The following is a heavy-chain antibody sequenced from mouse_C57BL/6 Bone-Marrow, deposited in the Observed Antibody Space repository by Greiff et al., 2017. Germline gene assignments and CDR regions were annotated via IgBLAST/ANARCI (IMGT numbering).Heavy chain of an antibody. CDR2: IDPSGSYT. V-gene: IGHV1-69*01. J-gene: IGHJ2*01. CDR1: GYTFTSYW. Sequence: QVQLQQPGAELVMPGASVKLSCKASGYTFTSYWMHWVKQRPGQGLEWIGEIDPSGSYTNYNQKFKGKSTLTVDKSSSTAYMQLSSLTSEDSAVYYWARNYYGSSFDYWGQGTTRTVAS. D-gene: IGHD1-1*01. CDR3: ARNYYGSSFDY.